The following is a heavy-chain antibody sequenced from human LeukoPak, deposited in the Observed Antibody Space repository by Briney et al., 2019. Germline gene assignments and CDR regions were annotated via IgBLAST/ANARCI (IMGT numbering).Heavy chain of an antibody. D-gene: IGHD1-14*01. V-gene: IGHV3-53*01. J-gene: IGHJ4*02. CDR2: LYSDGNT. Sequence: GSLRLSCAASGFTVITNDMTWVRQAPGKGLEWVLVLYSDGNTKYADSVQGRFTISRDNSKNTLYLEMNSLRPDDTAVYYCARGVEPLAANTLAYWGQGTLVTVSS. CDR1: GFTVITND. CDR3: ARGVEPLAANTLAY.